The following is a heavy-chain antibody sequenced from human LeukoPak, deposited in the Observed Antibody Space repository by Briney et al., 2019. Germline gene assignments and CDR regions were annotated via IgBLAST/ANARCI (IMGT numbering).Heavy chain of an antibody. CDR1: GYTFTGYY. V-gene: IGHV1-2*02. CDR3: ARLWRITIFGVAHDAFDI. J-gene: IGHJ3*02. CDR2: INPNSGGT. Sequence: ASVKVSCKASGYTFTGYYVHWVRQAPGQGLEWMGWINPNSGGTNYAQKFQGRVTMTRDTSISTAYMELSRLRSDDTAVYYCARLWRITIFGVAHDAFDIWGQGTMVTVSS. D-gene: IGHD3-3*01.